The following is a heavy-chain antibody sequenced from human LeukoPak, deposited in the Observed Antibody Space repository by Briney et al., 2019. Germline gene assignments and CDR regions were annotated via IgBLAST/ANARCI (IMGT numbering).Heavy chain of an antibody. CDR2: IRYDGSNK. CDR1: GVTFSSYG. CDR3: ARVGYYPDYYMDV. J-gene: IGHJ6*03. V-gene: IGHV3-33*01. Sequence: WRSLRLSCAASGVTFSSYGIHWVRQAPGKGLEWVAFIRYDGSNKYYADSVKGRFTISRDNAKNSLYLQMNSLRAEDTAVYYCARVGYYPDYYMDVWGKGTTVTVSS. D-gene: IGHD2-21*01.